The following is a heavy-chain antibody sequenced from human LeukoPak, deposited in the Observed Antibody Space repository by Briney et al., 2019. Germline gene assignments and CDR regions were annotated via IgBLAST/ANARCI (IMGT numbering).Heavy chain of an antibody. Sequence: PSETLSLTCTVSGGSISSSSYYWGWIRQPPGKGLEWIGSIYYSGSTYYNPSLKSRVTISVDTSKNQFSLKLSSVTAADTAVYYCARATYYDILTGYGVAFDIWGQGTMVTVSS. CDR1: GGSISSSSYY. J-gene: IGHJ3*02. CDR3: ARATYYDILTGYGVAFDI. CDR2: IYYSGST. V-gene: IGHV4-39*07. D-gene: IGHD3-9*01.